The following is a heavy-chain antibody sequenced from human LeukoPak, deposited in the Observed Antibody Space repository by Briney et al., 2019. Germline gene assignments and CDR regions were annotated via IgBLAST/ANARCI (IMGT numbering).Heavy chain of an antibody. Sequence: NPGGSLRLSCAASGFTFSNYNMNWVRQAPGKAMDWVSSITSSGTYIFYADSVKGRFTISRDNAKNSLYLQMDSLGPEDTAVYYCAVYGSGFNPWGQGTLVTVSS. J-gene: IGHJ5*02. V-gene: IGHV3-21*01. CDR2: ITSSGTYI. D-gene: IGHD3-10*01. CDR1: GFTFSNYN. CDR3: AVYGSGFNP.